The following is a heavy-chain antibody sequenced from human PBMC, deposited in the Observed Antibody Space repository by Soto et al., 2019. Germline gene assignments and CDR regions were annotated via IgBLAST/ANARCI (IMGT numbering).Heavy chain of an antibody. CDR3: ATHDGPAAAGLVLDF. CDR2: IKQDENGK. CDR1: GFPFITLG. V-gene: IGHV3-7*02. J-gene: IGHJ4*02. Sequence: EVQLVESGGGLVQPGGSLRLSVKASGFPFITLGMTWVRQGPGKGLEWVANIKQDENGKDYVDSVKGRFTISRDNAKNSLYLQMNSLRAEDTAVYYCATHDGPAAAGLVLDFWGQGTLVTVSS. D-gene: IGHD6-13*01.